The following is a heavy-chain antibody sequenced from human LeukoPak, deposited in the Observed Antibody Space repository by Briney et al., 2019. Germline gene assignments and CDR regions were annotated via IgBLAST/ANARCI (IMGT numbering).Heavy chain of an antibody. D-gene: IGHD3-10*01. CDR3: ATDTPGDVDFGY. J-gene: IGHJ4*02. Sequence: GGSLRLSCAASGFTFSSHDMNWVRQAPGKGPEWISYIGTSDTTTFYADSVKGRFSTSRDNAKNSLYLQMNSLRVEDTAVYYCATDTPGDVDFGYWGQGTLVTVSS. V-gene: IGHV3-48*03. CDR1: GFTFSSHD. CDR2: IGTSDTTT.